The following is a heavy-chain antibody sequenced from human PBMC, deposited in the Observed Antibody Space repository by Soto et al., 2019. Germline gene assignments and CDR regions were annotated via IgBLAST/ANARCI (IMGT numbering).Heavy chain of an antibody. D-gene: IGHD3-9*01. CDR3: ARVHYDILTGYYKWAFDF. CDR2: ITGGSDST. Sequence: EVQLLESGGGLVQPGGSLRLSCSDSGFTFSTYARSWVRQARGKGLEWVSPITGGSDSTYYADSVKGRFTISRVNSKSTLYLQMNSLRAKDTAVYHCARVHYDILTGYYKWAFDFWSQGTMVTVSS. J-gene: IGHJ3*01. CDR1: GFTFSTYA. V-gene: IGHV3-23*01.